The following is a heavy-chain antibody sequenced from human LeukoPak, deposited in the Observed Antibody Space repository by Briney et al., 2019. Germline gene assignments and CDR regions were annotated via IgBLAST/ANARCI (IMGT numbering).Heavy chain of an antibody. CDR3: ARDPYSGSAAGDY. CDR2: IKQDGSEK. J-gene: IGHJ4*02. D-gene: IGHD1-26*01. Sequence: HGGSLRLSCAASGFTFSSYWMSWVRQAPGKGLEWVANIKQDGSEKYYVDSVKGRFTISRDNAKNSLYLQMNSLRAEDTAVYYCARDPYSGSAAGDYWGQGTLVTVSS. V-gene: IGHV3-7*01. CDR1: GFTFSSYW.